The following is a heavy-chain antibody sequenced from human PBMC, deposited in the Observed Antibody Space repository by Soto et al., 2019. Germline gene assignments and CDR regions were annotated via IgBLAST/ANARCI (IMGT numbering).Heavy chain of an antibody. CDR3: VRRLGTVTAFDY. J-gene: IGHJ4*02. D-gene: IGHD4-17*01. CDR1: GYMFTSYW. Sequence: GESLKISCKGSGYMFTSYWIGWVRQMPGKGLEWMGIIYPDNSDIKYSPSFQGQVTISADKSVNTAYLQWSSLKASDTAIYYCVRRLGTVTAFDYWGQGALVTVSS. CDR2: IYPDNSDI. V-gene: IGHV5-51*01.